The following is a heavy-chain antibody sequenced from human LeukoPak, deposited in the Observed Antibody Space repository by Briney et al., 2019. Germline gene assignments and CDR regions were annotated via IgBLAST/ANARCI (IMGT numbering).Heavy chain of an antibody. CDR1: GYTFTGYY. CDR2: VGPKKGDT. CDR3: ARVTSYMDSTAHLPYYFDY. J-gene: IGHJ4*02. Sequence: ASVKVSCKTSGYTFTGYYIHWLRQAAGQGLEWMGYVGPKKGDTNYAQSSQGRVTMTTDTSINTVYMDLSGLRYDDTAIYYCARVTSYMDSTAHLPYYFDYWGQGTRVTVSS. V-gene: IGHV1-2*02. D-gene: IGHD2/OR15-2a*01.